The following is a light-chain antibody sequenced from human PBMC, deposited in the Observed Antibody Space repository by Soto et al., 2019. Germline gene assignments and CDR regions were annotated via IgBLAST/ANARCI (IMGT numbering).Light chain of an antibody. CDR2: GNS. J-gene: IGLJ1*01. CDR1: SSHIGAGYD. V-gene: IGLV1-40*01. Sequence: SVLTQPPSVSGAPGERGPISCTGSSSHIGAGYDVHWYQQLPGTAPKLLIYGNSNRPSGVPDRFSGSKSGTSASLAITGLQAEDEADYYCQSYDSSLSGSRVFGTGTKVTVL. CDR3: QSYDSSLSGSRV.